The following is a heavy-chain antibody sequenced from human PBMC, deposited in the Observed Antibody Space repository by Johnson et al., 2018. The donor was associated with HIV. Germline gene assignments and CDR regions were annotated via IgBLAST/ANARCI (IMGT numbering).Heavy chain of an antibody. CDR2: IRYDGSNK. Sequence: QVQLVESGGGVVQPGGSLRLSCAASGFTFRSNGMHWVRQAPGKGLEWVTFIRYDGSNKYYVDSVKGRFTISRDNAKNSLYLQMNSLRAEDTAVYYCARGRNAFDIWGQVTMVTVSS. CDR1: GFTFRSNG. J-gene: IGHJ3*02. V-gene: IGHV3-30*02. CDR3: ARGRNAFDI.